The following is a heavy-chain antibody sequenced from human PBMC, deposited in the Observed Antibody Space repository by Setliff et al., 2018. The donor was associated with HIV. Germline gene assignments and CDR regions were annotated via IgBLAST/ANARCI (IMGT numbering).Heavy chain of an antibody. D-gene: IGHD6-19*01. V-gene: IGHV3-74*01. Sequence: GGSLRLSCAASGFTFTNYWMHWFRQAPGMGLVWVSRINSAGTHIAYADSVKGRFTISRDNAKNTLYLQMNTLRAEDTAVYYCAGGYLSGWSATAANWGQGALVTVSS. CDR1: GFTFTNYW. J-gene: IGHJ4*02. CDR2: INSAGTHI. CDR3: AGGYLSGWSATAAN.